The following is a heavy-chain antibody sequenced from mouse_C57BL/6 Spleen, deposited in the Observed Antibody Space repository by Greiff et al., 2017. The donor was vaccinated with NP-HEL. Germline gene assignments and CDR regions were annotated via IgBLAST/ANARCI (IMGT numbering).Heavy chain of an antibody. Sequence: VQLQESGAELAKPGASVKLSCKASGYTFTSYWMHWVKQRPGQGLEWIGYINPSSGYTKYNQKFKDKATLTAVKSSSTAYMQLSSRTYEDSAVYYCASLVYYGSSYGWGQGTLVTVSA. CDR1: GYTFTSYW. CDR3: ASLVYYGSSYG. D-gene: IGHD1-1*01. V-gene: IGHV1-7*01. CDR2: INPSSGYT. J-gene: IGHJ3*01.